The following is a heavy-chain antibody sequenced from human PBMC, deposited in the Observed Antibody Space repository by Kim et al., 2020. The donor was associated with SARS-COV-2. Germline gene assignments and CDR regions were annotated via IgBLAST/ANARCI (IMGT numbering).Heavy chain of an antibody. Sequence: GGSLRLSCAASGFTFSSYAMHWVRQAPGMGLEWMTFISYDGINKYYADSVKGRFTISRDNSKNTVYLQMISLRDEDTAVYYCAKDRVTSAASGTVFDYWGQGTLVTVSS. V-gene: IGHV3-30*18. J-gene: IGHJ4*02. CDR3: AKDRVTSAASGTVFDY. CDR2: ISYDGINK. CDR1: GFTFSSYA. D-gene: IGHD6-13*01.